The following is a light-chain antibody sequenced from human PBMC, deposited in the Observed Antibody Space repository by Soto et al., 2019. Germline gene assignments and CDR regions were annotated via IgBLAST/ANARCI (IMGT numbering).Light chain of an antibody. CDR3: QQYNKWPLT. V-gene: IGKV3-15*01. CDR2: GAS. Sequence: EIVMTQPPATLSVSQGERATLSCRASESVSSSLAWYQQKPGQAPRLLIYGASTRATGIPARFSGSGSGTEFTLTISSLQSEDFAVYYCQQYNKWPLTFGGGTKVEIK. CDR1: ESVSSS. J-gene: IGKJ4*01.